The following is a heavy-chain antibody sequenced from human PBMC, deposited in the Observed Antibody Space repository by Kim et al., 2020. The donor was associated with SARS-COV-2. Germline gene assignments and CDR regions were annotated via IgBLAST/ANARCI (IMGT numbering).Heavy chain of an antibody. CDR1: GFTFSNAW. Sequence: GGSLRLSCAASGFTFSNAWMSWVRQAPGKGLEWVGRIKSKTDGGTTDYAAPVKGRFTISRDDSKNTLYLQMNSLKTEDTAVYYCTTDKDYGGNALVYWGQGTLVTVSS. V-gene: IGHV3-15*01. CDR2: IKSKTDGGTT. D-gene: IGHD4-17*01. CDR3: TTDKDYGGNALVY. J-gene: IGHJ4*02.